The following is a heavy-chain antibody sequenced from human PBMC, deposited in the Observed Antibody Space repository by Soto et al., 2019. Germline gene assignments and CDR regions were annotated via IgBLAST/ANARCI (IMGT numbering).Heavy chain of an antibody. J-gene: IGHJ4*02. V-gene: IGHV3-23*01. D-gene: IGHD3-10*01. CDR3: AKGRGGSGSLTPRVDF. CDR1: GFTFNNYA. CDR2: ISGGGDTT. Sequence: EVQLLESGGGLVQPGGSLRLSCAASGFTFNNYAMTWVRQAPGKGLEWVSAISGGGDTTSYEDPVKGRFTVSRDGSKNTLYLQMSSLRAEDTALYYCAKGRGGSGSLTPRVDFWGQGTLVTVSS.